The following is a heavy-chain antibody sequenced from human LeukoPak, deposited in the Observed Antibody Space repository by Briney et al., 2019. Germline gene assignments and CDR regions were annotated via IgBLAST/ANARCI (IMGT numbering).Heavy chain of an antibody. V-gene: IGHV3-23*01. D-gene: IGHD1-7*01. J-gene: IGHJ3*01. Sequence: GGSLRLSCTTSGFRFNLYAMTWVRQAPGKGLEWVSTIDDPGTMYHADSVKGRFTISRDDSKSTLFLQMNSLRADDTALYYCAKDAISGNSRYDFFDVRGQGTMVIVSS. CDR2: IDDPGTM. CDR1: GFRFNLYA. CDR3: AKDAISGNSRYDFFDV.